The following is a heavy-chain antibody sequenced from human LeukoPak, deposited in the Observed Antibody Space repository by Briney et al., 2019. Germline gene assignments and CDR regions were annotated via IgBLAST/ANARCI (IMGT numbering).Heavy chain of an antibody. CDR3: ARVDGSPDY. CDR1: GYTFTRYD. CDR2: VNTKSGNT. Sequence: PGASVKVSCKASGYTFTRYDINWVRQATGQGLEWLGWVNTKSGNTGSAQNFQGRVTITRDTSINTAYMELSSLRSEDTAIYYCARVDGSPDYWGQGTLVTVSS. D-gene: IGHD2-15*01. V-gene: IGHV1-8*03. J-gene: IGHJ4*02.